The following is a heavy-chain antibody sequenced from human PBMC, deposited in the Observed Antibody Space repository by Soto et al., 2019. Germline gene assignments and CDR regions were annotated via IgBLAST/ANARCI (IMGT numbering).Heavy chain of an antibody. CDR2: INPNSGDT. D-gene: IGHD5-18*01. J-gene: IGHJ5*02. Sequence: QVQLVQSGAEVKKPGASVKVSCKASGYTFTGYYMHWVRQAPGQGLEWMGWINPNSGDTNYAQKFQGRVTMTRDTSISTAYMELSRLRSDDTAVYYCAREFRVGIQRRFDPWGQGTLVTVSS. CDR3: AREFRVGIQRRFDP. CDR1: GYTFTGYY. V-gene: IGHV1-2*02.